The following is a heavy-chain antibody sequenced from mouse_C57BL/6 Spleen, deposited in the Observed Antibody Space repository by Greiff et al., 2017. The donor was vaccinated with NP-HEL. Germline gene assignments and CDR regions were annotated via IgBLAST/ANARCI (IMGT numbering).Heavy chain of an antibody. CDR2: IYPGSGST. CDR1: GYTFTSYW. CDR3: ARPYYYGREAWFAY. J-gene: IGHJ3*01. D-gene: IGHD1-1*01. Sequence: QVQLQQSGAELVKPGASVKMSCKASGYTFTSYWITWVKQRPGQGLEWIGDIYPGSGSTNYNEKFKSKATLTVDTSSSTAYMQLSSLTSEDSAVYYCARPYYYGREAWFAYWGQGTLVTVSA. V-gene: IGHV1-55*01.